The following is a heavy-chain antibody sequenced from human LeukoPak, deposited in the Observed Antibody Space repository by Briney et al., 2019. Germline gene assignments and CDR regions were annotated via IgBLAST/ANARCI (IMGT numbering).Heavy chain of an antibody. J-gene: IGHJ3*02. CDR1: GFTFSSYW. Sequence: GGSLRLSCAASGFTFSSYWMTWVRQAPGKGLEWVANIKQDGSEKYYVDSVRGRITISRDNAKNSLYLQMNSLRAEDTAVYYCARDPAGSSGWYQVDAFEIWGQGTMVTVSA. V-gene: IGHV3-7*01. D-gene: IGHD6-19*01. CDR2: IKQDGSEK. CDR3: ARDPAGSSGWYQVDAFEI.